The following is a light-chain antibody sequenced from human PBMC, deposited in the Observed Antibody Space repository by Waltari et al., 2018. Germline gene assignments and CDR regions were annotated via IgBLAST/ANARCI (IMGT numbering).Light chain of an antibody. J-gene: IGKJ2*01. Sequence: EIVLTQSPATLSVSPGETATLSCRASQSVSTNLAWYQHAPGQAPRLLIYAASTRATGIPGRFSGSGSGTEFTPTIDNLQSEDFALFYCQQYKTWPYAFGQGTKIEIK. V-gene: IGKV3-15*01. CDR2: AAS. CDR1: QSVSTN. CDR3: QQYKTWPYA.